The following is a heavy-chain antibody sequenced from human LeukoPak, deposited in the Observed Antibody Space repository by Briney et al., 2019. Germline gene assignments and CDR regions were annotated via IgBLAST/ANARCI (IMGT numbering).Heavy chain of an antibody. CDR2: IGTAGDT. V-gene: IGHV3-13*01. CDR1: GFTFSSYD. D-gene: IGHD5-18*01. J-gene: IGHJ4*02. CDR3: ARGRGYSYGTFDY. Sequence: PGGSLRLSCAASGFTFSSYDMHWVRQATGKGLEWVSAIGTAGDTYYPGSVKGRFTISRENAKNSLYLQMNSLRAGDTAVYYCARGRGYSYGTFDYWGQGNLVTVSS.